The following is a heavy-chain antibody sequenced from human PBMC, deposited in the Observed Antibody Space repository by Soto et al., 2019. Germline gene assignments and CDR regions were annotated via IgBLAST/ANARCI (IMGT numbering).Heavy chain of an antibody. Sequence: EVQLVESGGGLVQPGGSLRLSCAASGFTVSSNYMSWVRQAPGKGLEWVSVIYSGGSTYYADSVKGRFTISRHNSKKTLYLLMNSLRAEDTAVYYCARDFRPPYGVLYFYDWGQGTLVTVSS. CDR3: ARDFRPPYGVLYFYD. CDR2: IYSGGST. CDR1: GFTVSSNY. J-gene: IGHJ4*02. V-gene: IGHV3-53*04. D-gene: IGHD4-17*01.